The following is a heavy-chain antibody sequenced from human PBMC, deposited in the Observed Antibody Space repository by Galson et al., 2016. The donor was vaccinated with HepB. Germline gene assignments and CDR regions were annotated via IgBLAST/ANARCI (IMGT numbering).Heavy chain of an antibody. Sequence: SVKVSCKVSGYTLSELSINWVRQAPGKGLEWMGGFHPTGYETIYAQNFQGRLTMTEDKSTDTANMYLTSLRSDDTAVYYCAAPSPTYGGVIAPFFEIWGQGTMVTVSS. D-gene: IGHD3-16*02. V-gene: IGHV1-24*01. J-gene: IGHJ3*02. CDR2: FHPTGYET. CDR1: GYTLSELS. CDR3: AAPSPTYGGVIAPFFEI.